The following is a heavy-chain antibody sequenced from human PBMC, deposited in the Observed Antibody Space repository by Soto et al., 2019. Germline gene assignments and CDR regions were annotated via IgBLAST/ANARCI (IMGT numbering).Heavy chain of an antibody. CDR2: NSANGDST. V-gene: IGHV3-23*01. D-gene: IGHD3-10*02. CDR1: GFTFSDYA. J-gene: IGHJ4*02. Sequence: GGSLRLSCAASGFTFSDYAMTWVRQAPGKGLEWVTLNSANGDSTYYADSVKGRFIISRDNSKNTLYLQMNSLRVEDTAVYYCAKDKQGSLFPTFYDYWGQGTPVTVSS. CDR3: AKDKQGSLFPTFYDY.